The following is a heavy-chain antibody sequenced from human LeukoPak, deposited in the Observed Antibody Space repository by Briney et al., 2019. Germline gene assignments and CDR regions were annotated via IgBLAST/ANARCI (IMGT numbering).Heavy chain of an antibody. CDR3: ARVAAGATIHNYYYSYMDV. CDR1: GFAFRTYR. J-gene: IGHJ6*03. CDR2: ITRTSTYK. D-gene: IGHD5-12*01. V-gene: IGHV3-21*01. Sequence: PGGSLRLSCGPSGFAFRTYRMTGLPQAPGEALKGFASITRTSTYKHYAGFLSGRFTISRDNAKNSLYLQVNGLRAEDTAVYYCARVAAGATIHNYYYSYMDVWGKGTTVTVSS.